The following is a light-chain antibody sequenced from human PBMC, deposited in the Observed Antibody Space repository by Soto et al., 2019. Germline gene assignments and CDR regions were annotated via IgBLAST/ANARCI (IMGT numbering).Light chain of an antibody. V-gene: IGLV2-14*03. CDR1: STDVGDFNY. CDR3: SSYSSSTTHVV. Sequence: QSALTQPASVSGSPRRSVTISCTGTSTDVGDFNYVSWYQHLPGRAPELIIYDVTNRPSGISYRFSASKSGRTASLTISGLQAEDEADYYCSSYSSSTTHVVFGGGTKVTVL. CDR2: DVT. J-gene: IGLJ2*01.